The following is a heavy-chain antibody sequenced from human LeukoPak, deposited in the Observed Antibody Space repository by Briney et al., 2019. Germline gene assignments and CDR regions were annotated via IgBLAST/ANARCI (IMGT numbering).Heavy chain of an antibody. J-gene: IGHJ5*02. Sequence: SETLSLTCTVSGGSISSGSYYWSWIRQPAGKGLEWIGRIYTSGSTNYNPSLKSRVTISVDTSKNQFSLKLSSVTAADTAVYYCARDRVDTAMVINWFDPWGQGTLVTVSS. CDR3: ARDRVDTAMVINWFDP. D-gene: IGHD5-18*01. CDR2: IYTSGST. CDR1: GGSISSGSYY. V-gene: IGHV4-61*02.